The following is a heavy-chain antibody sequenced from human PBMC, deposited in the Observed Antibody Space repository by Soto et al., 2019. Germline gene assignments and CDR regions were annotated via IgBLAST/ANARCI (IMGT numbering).Heavy chain of an antibody. Sequence: SETLSLTCTVSGGSISSYYWSWIRQPPGKGLEWIAYIYYSENTNYNPSLKSRVTISVDTSKNQFSLKLTSVTAADTAVYYCARGSLEYRGSKLYYYYMDVWGKGTTVTVSS. CDR2: IYYSENT. CDR1: GGSISSYY. CDR3: ARGSLEYRGSKLYYYYMDV. J-gene: IGHJ6*03. V-gene: IGHV4-59*01. D-gene: IGHD6-6*01.